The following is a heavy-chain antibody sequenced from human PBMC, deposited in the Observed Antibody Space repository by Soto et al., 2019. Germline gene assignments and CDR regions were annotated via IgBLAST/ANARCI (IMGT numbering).Heavy chain of an antibody. CDR2: IYPGDSDT. Sequence: PGESLKISCKGSGYSFTSYWIGWVRQMPGKGLEWMGIIYPGDSDTRYSPSFQGQVTISADKSISTAYLQWSSLKASDTAMYYCARHLCGTSCNYYYYGMDVWGQGTTVTVSS. CDR1: GYSFTSYW. J-gene: IGHJ6*02. D-gene: IGHD2-2*01. CDR3: ARHLCGTSCNYYYYGMDV. V-gene: IGHV5-51*01.